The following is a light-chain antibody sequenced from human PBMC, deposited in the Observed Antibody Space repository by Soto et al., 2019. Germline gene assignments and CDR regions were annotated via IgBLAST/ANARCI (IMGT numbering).Light chain of an antibody. V-gene: IGKV3-20*01. Sequence: EIVLTQSPGTVSLSPEERATLSCRASQTVRSGYLAWYQQKPGQAPRLLIYGASSRAIGIPERFSGSGSGTDFTLTISRLEPEDFAVYYCRQYTTSSWTFGQGTKVDIK. CDR2: GAS. J-gene: IGKJ1*01. CDR3: RQYTTSSWT. CDR1: QTVRSGY.